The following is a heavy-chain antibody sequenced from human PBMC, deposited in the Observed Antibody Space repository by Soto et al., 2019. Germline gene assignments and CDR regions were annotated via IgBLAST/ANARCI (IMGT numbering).Heavy chain of an antibody. D-gene: IGHD3-10*01. CDR2: IYPGDSDT. Sequence: PGSSLKISCKGSGYSFTSYWIGWVRQMPGKGLEWMGIIYPGDSDTRYSPSFQGQVTISADKSISTAYLQWSSLKASDTAMYFCARLPGVRGVFDGFNVWGQGTMVTVSS. J-gene: IGHJ3*01. V-gene: IGHV5-51*01. CDR1: GYSFTSYW. CDR3: ARLPGVRGVFDGFNV.